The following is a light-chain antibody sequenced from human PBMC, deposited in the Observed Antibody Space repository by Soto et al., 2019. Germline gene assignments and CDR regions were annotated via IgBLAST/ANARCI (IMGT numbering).Light chain of an antibody. CDR1: QSVNSRF. V-gene: IGKV3-20*01. CDR3: QRYGDSPPNT. J-gene: IGKJ2*01. Sequence: EIVLTQSPGTLSLSPGESATLSCRASQSVNSRFLAWYQHKPGQAPRLLIYAASTRATGIPDRFSGSASGTDFFTLTISRLEPEDFAVYYCQRYGDSPPNTFGRGTKLEIK. CDR2: AAS.